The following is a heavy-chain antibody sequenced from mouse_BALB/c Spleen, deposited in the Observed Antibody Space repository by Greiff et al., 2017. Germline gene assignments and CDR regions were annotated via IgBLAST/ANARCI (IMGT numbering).Heavy chain of an antibody. J-gene: IGHJ4*01. CDR1: GYTFTSYW. Sequence: VQLQQSGAELARPGASVKLSCKASGYTFTSYWMQWVKQRPGQGLEWIGAIYPGDGDTRYTQKFKGKATLTADKSSSTAYMQLSSLASEDSAVYYCARRRNYYTYYYAMDYWGQGTSVTVSS. CDR2: IYPGDGDT. CDR3: ARRRNYYTYYYAMDY. D-gene: IGHD1-1*01. V-gene: IGHV1-87*01.